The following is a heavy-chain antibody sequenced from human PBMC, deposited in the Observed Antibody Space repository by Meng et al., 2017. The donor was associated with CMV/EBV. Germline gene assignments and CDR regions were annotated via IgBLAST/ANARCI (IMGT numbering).Heavy chain of an antibody. CDR3: ARERLLRWGGAFDI. J-gene: IGHJ3*02. Sequence: GESLKIFCAASGFTFSSYAMHWVRQAPGKGLEWVAVISYDGSNKYYADSVKGRFTISRDNSKNTLYLQMNSLRAEDTAVYYCARERLLRWGGAFDIWGQGTMVTVSS. V-gene: IGHV3-30-3*01. D-gene: IGHD2-21*01. CDR2: ISYDGSNK. CDR1: GFTFSSYA.